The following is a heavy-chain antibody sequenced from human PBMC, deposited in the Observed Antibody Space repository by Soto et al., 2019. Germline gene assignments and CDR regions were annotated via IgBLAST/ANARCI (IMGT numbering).Heavy chain of an antibody. J-gene: IGHJ4*02. CDR1: GFTFSSYG. Sequence: PGGSLRLCCAASGFTFSSYGMHWVRQAPGKGLEWVAVISYDGSNKYYADSVKGRFTVSRDNSKNTLYLQMNSLRAEDTAVYYCAKGAGGGWYSEYFDYWGQGTLVTVSS. D-gene: IGHD2-15*01. CDR2: ISYDGSNK. CDR3: AKGAGGGWYSEYFDY. V-gene: IGHV3-30*18.